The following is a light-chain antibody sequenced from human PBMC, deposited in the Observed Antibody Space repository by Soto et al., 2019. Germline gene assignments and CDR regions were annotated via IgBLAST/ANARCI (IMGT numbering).Light chain of an antibody. V-gene: IGLV2-14*03. CDR3: SSYTTSNTRQIV. CDR1: SSNVGGYNY. Sequence: QSALTQPASVSGFPGQSITISCTGTSSNVGGYNYVSWYQHHPGKAPKLLIYDVSNRPSGVSNRFSGSKSDNTASLTISGLQPEDEADYYGSSYTTSNTRQIVFGTGTKVTVL. CDR2: DVS. J-gene: IGLJ1*01.